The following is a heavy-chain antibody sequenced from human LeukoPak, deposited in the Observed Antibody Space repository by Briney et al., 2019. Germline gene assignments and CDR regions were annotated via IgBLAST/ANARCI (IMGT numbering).Heavy chain of an antibody. V-gene: IGHV4-59*01. D-gene: IGHD6-13*01. CDR3: ARRNGYTKGGAFDI. CDR1: GGSISSYY. J-gene: IGHJ3*02. Sequence: PSETLSLTCTVSGGSISSYYWSWIRQPPGKGLEWIGYIYYSGSTGYNPSLKSRVTISVDTSKNQFSMRLSSVTAADTAMYYCARRNGYTKGGAFDIWGQGTMVTVSS. CDR2: IYYSGST.